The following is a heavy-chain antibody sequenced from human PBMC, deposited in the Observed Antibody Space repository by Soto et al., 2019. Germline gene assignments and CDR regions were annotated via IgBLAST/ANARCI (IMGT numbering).Heavy chain of an antibody. V-gene: IGHV4-30-4*01. J-gene: IGHJ4*02. Sequence: QVQLQESGPGLVKPSQTLSLTCTVSGGSISSGDNYWSWIRQPPGKGLEWIGYIYYSGSTYYNPSLKSRVTISVXTXQNQFSLKLSSVTAADTAVYYCARVQGGGGAMVHNYWGQGTLVTVSS. CDR2: IYYSGST. CDR1: GGSISSGDNY. CDR3: ARVQGGGGAMVHNY. D-gene: IGHD5-18*01.